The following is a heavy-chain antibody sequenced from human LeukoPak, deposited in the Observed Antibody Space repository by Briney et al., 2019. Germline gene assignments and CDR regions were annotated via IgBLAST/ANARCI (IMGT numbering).Heavy chain of an antibody. CDR1: GGSFSDYH. V-gene: IGHV4-34*01. CDR3: ARVGHSYVINDWSRTGLGAYPTKYYYHMDV. Sequence: SETLSLTGTVYGGSFSDYHWGWIRQPPGKGLEWIGEIHPSGSTNYSPSLKSRVTISLDASKNQFSLKLSSVAAADTAVYFCARVGHSYVINDWSRTGLGAYPTKYYYHMDVWDKGTTVTVSS. CDR2: IHPSGST. D-gene: IGHD3-16*01. J-gene: IGHJ6*03.